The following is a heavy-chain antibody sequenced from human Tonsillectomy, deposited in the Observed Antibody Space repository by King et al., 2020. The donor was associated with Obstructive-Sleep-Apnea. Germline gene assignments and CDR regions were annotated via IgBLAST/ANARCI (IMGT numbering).Heavy chain of an antibody. J-gene: IGHJ6*02. CDR1: GFTFSSYG. D-gene: IGHD6-19*01. Sequence: VQLVQSGGGVVQPGRSLRLSCAASGFTFSSYGMHGVRQAPGKGLDGVAVMSYDGSNKYYADSVKGRFTISRDNSKNTLYLQMNSLRAEDTAVYYCAKDSSGFFYYGMDVWGQGTTVTVSS. V-gene: IGHV3-30*18. CDR2: MSYDGSNK. CDR3: AKDSSGFFYYGMDV.